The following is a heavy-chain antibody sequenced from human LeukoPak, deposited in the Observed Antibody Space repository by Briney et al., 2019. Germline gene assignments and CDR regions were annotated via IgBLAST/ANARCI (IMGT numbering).Heavy chain of an antibody. D-gene: IGHD3-10*01. Sequence: GGSLRLSCAASGFTFSSYGMHWVRQAPGKGLEWVAFIRYDGSNKYYADSVKGRFTISRDNSKNTLYLQMNSLRAEDTAVYYCARDRGGFYYFDYWGQGTLVTVSS. J-gene: IGHJ4*02. CDR3: ARDRGGFYYFDY. CDR1: GFTFSSYG. V-gene: IGHV3-30*02. CDR2: IRYDGSNK.